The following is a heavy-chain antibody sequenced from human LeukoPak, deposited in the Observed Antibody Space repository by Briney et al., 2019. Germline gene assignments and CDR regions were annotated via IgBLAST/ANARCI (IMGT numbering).Heavy chain of an antibody. V-gene: IGHV3-30-3*01. J-gene: IGHJ3*02. CDR2: ISYDGSNK. Sequence: GGSLRLSCAASGFTFSSYAMHWVRQAPGKGLEWVAVISYDGSNKYYADSVKGRFTISRDNSKNTLYLQMNSLRAEDTAVYYCASERRFAFYIWGKGQWSPSLQ. CDR3: ASERRFAFYI. CDR1: GFTFSSYA.